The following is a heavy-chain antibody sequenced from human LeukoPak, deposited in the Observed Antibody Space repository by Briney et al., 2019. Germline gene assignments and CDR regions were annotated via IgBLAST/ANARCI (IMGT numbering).Heavy chain of an antibody. V-gene: IGHV3-30*03. CDR2: ISYDGSNK. Sequence: GGSLRLSCAVSGFTFSHAWMSWVRQASGKGLEWVAVISYDGSNKYYADSVKGRFTISRDNSKNTLYLQMNSLRAEDTAVYYCARETAYYYYYMDVWGKGTTVTVSS. CDR1: GFTFSHAW. J-gene: IGHJ6*03. CDR3: ARETAYYYYYMDV.